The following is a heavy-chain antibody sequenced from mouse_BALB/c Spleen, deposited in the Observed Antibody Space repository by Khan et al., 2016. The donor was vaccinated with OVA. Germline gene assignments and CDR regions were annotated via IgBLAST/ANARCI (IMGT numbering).Heavy chain of an antibody. CDR3: ARPPYFSYTLDY. D-gene: IGHD2-10*01. CDR1: GYSFTNYG. CDR2: INTYTGEP. Sequence: QIQLVQSGPELKKPGETVKISCKASGYSFTNYGINWVKQSPGKALKWMGWINTYTGEPTYADDFKGRFAFSLETSANTAYLQINILKNEDTATDFCARPPYFSYTLDYWGQGTSVTVSS. V-gene: IGHV9-3-1*01. J-gene: IGHJ4*01.